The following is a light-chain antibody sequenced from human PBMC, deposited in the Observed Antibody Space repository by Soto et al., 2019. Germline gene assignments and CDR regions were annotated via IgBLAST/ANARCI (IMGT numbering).Light chain of an antibody. CDR1: QSVSSN. Sequence: EIVMTQSPATLSVSPGERATLSCRASQSVSSNLAWYHQKPGQAPRLVIFGASNRATGFAARFSGSGSGTDFTLSISSLQSEDFAVYYCQQYIYWPYTFGQGTKVDI. CDR2: GAS. CDR3: QQYIYWPYT. V-gene: IGKV3-15*01. J-gene: IGKJ2*01.